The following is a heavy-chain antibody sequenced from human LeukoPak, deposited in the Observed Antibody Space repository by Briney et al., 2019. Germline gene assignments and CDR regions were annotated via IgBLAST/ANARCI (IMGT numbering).Heavy chain of an antibody. Sequence: GGSLRLSCAASGFTLSSYWMSWVPQAPGKGLEWVANIKQDGSEKYYVDSVKGRFTISRDNAKNSLYLQMNSLRAEDTAVYYCARVRQSWTSRGEENWFDPWGQGTLVTVSS. CDR1: GFTLSSYW. V-gene: IGHV3-7*04. D-gene: IGHD3/OR15-3a*01. CDR2: IKQDGSEK. CDR3: ARVRQSWTSRGEENWFDP. J-gene: IGHJ5*02.